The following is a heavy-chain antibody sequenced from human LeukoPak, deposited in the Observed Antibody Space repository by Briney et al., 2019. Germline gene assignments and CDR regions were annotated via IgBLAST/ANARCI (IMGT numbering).Heavy chain of an antibody. CDR1: GGTFSSYA. J-gene: IGHJ4*02. D-gene: IGHD3-10*01. V-gene: IGHV1-69*05. CDR2: IIPIFGTA. CDR3: ASFMYGSAFDY. Sequence: SVKVSCKASGGTFSSYAISWVRQAPGQGLEWMGGIIPIFGTANYAQKFQGRVTITRDTSASTAYMELSSLRSEDTAVYYCASFMYGSAFDYWGQGTLVTVSS.